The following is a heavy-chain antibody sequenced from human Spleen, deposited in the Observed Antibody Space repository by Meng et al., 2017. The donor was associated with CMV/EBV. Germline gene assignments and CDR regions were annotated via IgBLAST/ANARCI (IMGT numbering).Heavy chain of an antibody. CDR2: ISYDGSNK. Sequence: GESLKISCAASGFTFSSYAMHWVRQAPGKGLEWVAVISYDGSNKYYADSVKGRFTISRDNSKNTLYLQMNSLRAEDTAVYYCARVVWNPQGDYFDYWGQGTLVTVSS. D-gene: IGHD1-1*01. CDR1: GFTFSSYA. J-gene: IGHJ4*02. CDR3: ARVVWNPQGDYFDY. V-gene: IGHV3-30*04.